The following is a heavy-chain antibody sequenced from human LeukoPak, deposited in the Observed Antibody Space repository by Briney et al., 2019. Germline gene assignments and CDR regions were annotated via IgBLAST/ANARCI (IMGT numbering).Heavy chain of an antibody. D-gene: IGHD3-3*01. CDR2: IYTSVSN. CDR3: ARVLRLSAFDI. J-gene: IGHJ3*02. Sequence: SQTLSLTCTLAGGSISIYYGSWLRHPAGRGLEWVGRIYTSVSNNYNTSLKSRVPLSLDTPQNQFSRKLSSVTAADTAVYYCARVLRLSAFDIWGQGTMVTVSS. CDR1: GGSISIYY. V-gene: IGHV4-4*07.